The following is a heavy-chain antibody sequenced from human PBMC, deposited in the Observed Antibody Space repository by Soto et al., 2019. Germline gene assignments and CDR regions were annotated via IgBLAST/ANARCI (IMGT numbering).Heavy chain of an antibody. V-gene: IGHV1-18*01. CDR1: GYTFTRHG. D-gene: IGHD2-2*01. CDR3: ARGPTSSRVDY. Sequence: QVHLVQSGAEVKKPGASVKVSCKASGYTFTRHGINWVRQAPGQGLEWLGWINPYNGNTKYPQKVQGRVTMTTDTSTSTGYMDLRSLRSDDTAVYYCARGPTSSRVDYWGQGTLVTVSS. CDR2: INPYNGNT. J-gene: IGHJ4*02.